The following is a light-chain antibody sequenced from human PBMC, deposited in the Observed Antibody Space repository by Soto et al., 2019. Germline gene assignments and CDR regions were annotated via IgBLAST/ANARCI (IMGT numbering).Light chain of an antibody. J-gene: IGLJ2*01. CDR2: GNS. V-gene: IGLV1-40*01. CDR1: SSNIGAGYD. Sequence: QSVLTQPPSVSGAPGQRVTISCTGSSSNIGAGYDVHWYQQLPGTAHKLLIYGNSNRPSGVPDRFSGSKSGTSASLAITGLQAEDEADYYCQSYDSSLSGSEVFGGGTQLTVL. CDR3: QSYDSSLSGSEV.